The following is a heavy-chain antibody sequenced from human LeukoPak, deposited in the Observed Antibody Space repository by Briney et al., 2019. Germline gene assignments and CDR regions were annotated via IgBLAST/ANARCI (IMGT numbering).Heavy chain of an antibody. J-gene: IGHJ6*02. V-gene: IGHV3-7*01. CDR3: ARENVDTAMGFRYYYYGMDV. CDR2: IKQDGSEK. Sequence: PGGSLRLSCAASGFTFSSYWMSWVRQAPGKGLEWVANIKQDGSEKYYVDSVKGRFTISRDNAKNSLYLQMNSLRAEDTAVYYCARENVDTAMGFRYYYYGMDVWGQGTTVTVS. CDR1: GFTFSSYW. D-gene: IGHD5-18*01.